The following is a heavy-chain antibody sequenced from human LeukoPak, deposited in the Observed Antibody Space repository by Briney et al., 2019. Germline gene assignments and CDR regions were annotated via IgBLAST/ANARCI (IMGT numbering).Heavy chain of an antibody. CDR1: GFTFSSYA. CDR2: ISYDGSNK. V-gene: IGHV3-30*04. CDR3: ARSRGDGGSPVGYYYYYGVDV. J-gene: IGHJ6*02. D-gene: IGHD2-21*02. Sequence: GGSLRLSCAASGFTFSSYAMHWVRQAPGKGLEWVAVISYDGSNKYYADSVKGRFTISRDNSKNTLYLQINSLGAEDMAVYYCARSRGDGGSPVGYYYYYGVDVWGQGTTVTVSS.